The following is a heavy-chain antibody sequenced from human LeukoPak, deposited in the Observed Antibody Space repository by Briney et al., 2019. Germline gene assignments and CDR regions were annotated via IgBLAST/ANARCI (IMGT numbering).Heavy chain of an antibody. J-gene: IGHJ5*02. V-gene: IGHV1-69*13. CDR2: IIPIFGTA. CDR1: GGTFSSYA. D-gene: IGHD6-19*01. Sequence: ASVKVSCKASGGTFSSYAISWVRQAPGQGLEWMGGIIPIFGTANYARKFQGRVTITADESTSTAYMELSSLRSEDTAVYYCARVQDSSGWYGHWFDPWGQGTLVTVSS. CDR3: ARVQDSSGWYGHWFDP.